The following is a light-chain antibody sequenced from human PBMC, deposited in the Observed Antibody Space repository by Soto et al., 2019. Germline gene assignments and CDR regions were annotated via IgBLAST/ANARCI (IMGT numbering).Light chain of an antibody. CDR1: SSNIGAGYD. V-gene: IGLV1-40*01. CDR2: GNS. Sequence: QSVLTQPPSVSGAPGQRVTISCTGSSSNIGAGYDVHWYQQLPGTAPKLLIYGNSNRPSGVPDRFSGSKSGTPASLAITGLQAEDEADYYCQSYDSSLSGHYVFGTGTKLTVL. J-gene: IGLJ1*01. CDR3: QSYDSSLSGHYV.